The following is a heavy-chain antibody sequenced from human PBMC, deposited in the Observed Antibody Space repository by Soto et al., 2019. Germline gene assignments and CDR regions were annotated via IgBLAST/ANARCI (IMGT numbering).Heavy chain of an antibody. V-gene: IGHV6-1*01. Sequence: PSQPLSLTCAISGGSVSSNSASWNCIRPSPSRGLEWLGRTYYRSKWYNDYAASVKSRITINPDTSKNQFSLQLNSVTPEDTAVYYCAREGIAVAGADMDVGGQGTTVTVSS. CDR3: AREGIAVAGADMDV. D-gene: IGHD6-19*01. CDR2: TYYRSKWYN. CDR1: GGSVSSNSAS. J-gene: IGHJ6*02.